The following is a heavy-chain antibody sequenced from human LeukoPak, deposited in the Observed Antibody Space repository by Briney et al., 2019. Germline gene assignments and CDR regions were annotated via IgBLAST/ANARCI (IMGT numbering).Heavy chain of an antibody. Sequence: SQTLSLTCTVSGGSISRYYWTWIRQPAGEGLEWIGRIYSSGSTNYKPSLKSRVTMSVDTSKNQFSLKLSSVTAADTAVYFCAREDYDSSGYYSAFGPWGQGTLVTVSS. V-gene: IGHV4-4*07. J-gene: IGHJ5*02. D-gene: IGHD3-22*01. CDR1: GGSISRYY. CDR2: IYSSGST. CDR3: AREDYDSSGYYSAFGP.